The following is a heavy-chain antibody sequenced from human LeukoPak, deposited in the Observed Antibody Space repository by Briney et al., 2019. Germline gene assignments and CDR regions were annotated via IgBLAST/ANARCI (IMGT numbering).Heavy chain of an antibody. CDR3: TSIPYYFDSTDAFDI. CDR2: IRSKAYSYAT. D-gene: IGHD3-22*01. CDR1: GFTFSSYE. Sequence: GGSLRLSCAASGFTFSSYEMNWVRQAPGKGLEWVGRIRSKAYSYATAYAASVKGRFTISRDDSKNTTYLQMNSLKTEDTAVYYCTSIPYYFDSTDAFDIWGQGTMVTVSS. V-gene: IGHV3-73*01. J-gene: IGHJ3*02.